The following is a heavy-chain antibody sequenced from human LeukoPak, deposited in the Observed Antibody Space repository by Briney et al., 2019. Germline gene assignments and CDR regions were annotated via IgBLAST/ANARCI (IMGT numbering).Heavy chain of an antibody. D-gene: IGHD7-27*01. J-gene: IGHJ4*02. Sequence: SQTLSLTCAISGDSVSSKSATWNWIRQSPSRGLEWLGRTYYKSKWNNDYAISVKSRITINPDTSKNQFSLQLNSVTPEDTAVYYCASGSNWGFDYWGQGTLVTVSS. CDR3: ASGSNWGFDY. CDR1: GDSVSSKSAT. CDR2: TYYKSKWNN. V-gene: IGHV6-1*01.